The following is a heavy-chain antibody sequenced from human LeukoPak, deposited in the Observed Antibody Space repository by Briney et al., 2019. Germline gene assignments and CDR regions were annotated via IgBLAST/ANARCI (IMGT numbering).Heavy chain of an antibody. CDR2: VKQDGSEK. D-gene: IGHD3-22*01. CDR3: ARGDDSSGYYYDYYFDY. J-gene: IGHJ4*02. V-gene: IGHV3-7*03. Sequence: GGSLRLSCAASGFTFSSYWMSWVRQAPGKGLEWVANVKQDGSEKYYVDSVKGRFTISRDNAKNSLYLQMNSLRAEDTAVYYCARGDDSSGYYYDYYFDYWGQGTLVSVSS. CDR1: GFTFSSYW.